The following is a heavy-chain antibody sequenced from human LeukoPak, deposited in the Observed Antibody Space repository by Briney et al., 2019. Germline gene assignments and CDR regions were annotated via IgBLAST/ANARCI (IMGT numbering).Heavy chain of an antibody. J-gene: IGHJ5*02. Sequence: SETLSLTCTVSGGSISSSSYYWGWIRQPPRKGLEWIGSIYYSGSTYYNPSLKSRVTISVDTSKNQFSLKLSSVTAADTAVYYCARHPVWFGELAGWFDPWGQGTLVTVSS. CDR3: ARHPVWFGELAGWFDP. CDR1: GGSISSSSYY. CDR2: IYYSGST. V-gene: IGHV4-39*01. D-gene: IGHD3-10*01.